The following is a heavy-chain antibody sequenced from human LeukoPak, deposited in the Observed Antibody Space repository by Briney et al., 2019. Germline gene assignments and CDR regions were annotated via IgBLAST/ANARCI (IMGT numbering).Heavy chain of an antibody. CDR2: IYYSGST. CDR3: ARVHYDFWSGYLTRYYYYMDV. V-gene: IGHV4-61*08. CDR1: GGSVSSGDYY. Sequence: SETLSLTCTVSGGSVSSGDYYWSWIRQPPGKGLEWIGYIYYSGSTNYNPSLKSRVTISVDTSKNQFSLKLSSVTAADTAVYYCARVHYDFWSGYLTRYYYYMDVWGKGTTVTVSS. D-gene: IGHD3-3*01. J-gene: IGHJ6*03.